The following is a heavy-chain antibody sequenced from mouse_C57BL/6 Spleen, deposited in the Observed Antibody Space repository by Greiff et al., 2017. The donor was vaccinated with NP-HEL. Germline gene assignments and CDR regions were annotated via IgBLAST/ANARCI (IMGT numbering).Heavy chain of an antibody. CDR2: IDPEDGET. CDR1: GFNIKDYY. Sequence: VQLQQSGAELVKPGASVKLSCTASGFNIKDYYMHWVKQRTEQGLEWIGRIDPEDGETKYAPKFQGKATITADTSSNTAYLQLSSQTSEDTAVYYCAREDYYGSSPSVWYFDVWGTGTTVTVSS. V-gene: IGHV14-2*01. J-gene: IGHJ1*03. CDR3: AREDYYGSSPSVWYFDV. D-gene: IGHD1-1*01.